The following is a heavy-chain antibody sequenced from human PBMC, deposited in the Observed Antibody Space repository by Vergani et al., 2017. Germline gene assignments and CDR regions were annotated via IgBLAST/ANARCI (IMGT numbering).Heavy chain of an antibody. Sequence: QVQLVESGGGVVQPGRSLRLSCAASGFTFSSYGLHWVRQAPGKGLEWVAVISYDGSNKYYADSVKGRFTISRDNSKNTLYLQMNSLRAEDTALYYCAKDNLFVSGWYSYFDYWGQGTLVTVSS. CDR2: ISYDGSNK. CDR1: GFTFSSYG. CDR3: AKDNLFVSGWYSYFDY. V-gene: IGHV3-30*18. J-gene: IGHJ4*02. D-gene: IGHD6-19*01.